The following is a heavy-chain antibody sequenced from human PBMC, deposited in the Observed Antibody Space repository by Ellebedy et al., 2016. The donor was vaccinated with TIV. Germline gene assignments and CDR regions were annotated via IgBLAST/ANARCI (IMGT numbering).Heavy chain of an antibody. Sequence: PGGSLRLSCAASGFTFSSNAMSWVRQAPGKGLEWVSAISGSGGNTYYENSVKGRFTISRDNSKNTLYLEMNSLRAEDTAVYYCAKEVLMGVTPGVDYWGQGTLVTVSS. CDR3: AKEVLMGVTPGVDY. CDR2: ISGSGGNT. D-gene: IGHD3-10*01. CDR1: GFTFSSNA. V-gene: IGHV3-23*01. J-gene: IGHJ4*02.